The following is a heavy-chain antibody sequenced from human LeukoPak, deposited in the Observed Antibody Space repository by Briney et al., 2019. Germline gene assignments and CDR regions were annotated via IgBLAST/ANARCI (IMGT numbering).Heavy chain of an antibody. CDR1: GFTFSTYT. D-gene: IGHD6-19*01. V-gene: IGHV3-48*02. CDR3: ARVLTDSRGWYHFDY. Sequence: GGSLRLSCTASGFTFSTYTMNWVRQAPGKGLEWVSYITGTSNTIYYADSVKGRFTVSRDNPRNSLYLQMNSLRDEDTAVYYCARVLTDSRGWYHFDYWGQGTLVTVSS. J-gene: IGHJ4*02. CDR2: ITGTSNTI.